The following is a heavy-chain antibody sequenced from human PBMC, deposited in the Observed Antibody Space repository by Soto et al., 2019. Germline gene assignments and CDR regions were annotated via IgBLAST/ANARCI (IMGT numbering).Heavy chain of an antibody. D-gene: IGHD2-8*01. CDR2: IHYSGTT. Sequence: SETLSLTCTVSGTSISSYYWSWIRQPPGKGLEWIANIHYSGTTNYNPSLASRVTLSVDTSKNQFSLKMTSVTAADRAMYFCARYNSYAIDYWARGTLVTVS. V-gene: IGHV4-59*01. J-gene: IGHJ4*02. CDR3: ARYNSYAIDY. CDR1: GTSISSYY.